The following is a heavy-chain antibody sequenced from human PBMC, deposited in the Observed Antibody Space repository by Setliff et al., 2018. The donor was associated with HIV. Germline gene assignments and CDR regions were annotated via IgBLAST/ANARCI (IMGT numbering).Heavy chain of an antibody. V-gene: IGHV4-39*01. CDR2: ISHSGNT. CDR3: ARLTTTYYYDSSAYYHPV. CDR1: GGSVTNTKSY. J-gene: IGHJ4*02. D-gene: IGHD3-22*01. Sequence: PSETLSLTCTVSGGSVTNTKSYWGWIRQPPGKGLEWIASISHSGNTYYNPSLNSRVTISLDTSKNQFSLKLSSVTAADTAVFYCARLTTTYYYDSSAYYHPVWGQGTLVTVSS.